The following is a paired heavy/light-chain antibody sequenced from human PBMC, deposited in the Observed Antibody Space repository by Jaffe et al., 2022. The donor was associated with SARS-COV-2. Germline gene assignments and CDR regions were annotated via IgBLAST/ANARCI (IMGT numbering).Light chain of an antibody. J-gene: IGLJ3*02. Sequence: QSALTQPASVSGSPGQSIAISCIGTSSDVGANKYVSWYQQHPGKAPKLILFDVSVRPSGVSDRFSGSKSGNTASLTISGLQPEDEAHYYCTSWISSTNLVFGGGTKLTVL. CDR2: DVS. V-gene: IGLV2-14*03. CDR1: SSDVGANKY. CDR3: TSWISSTNLV.
Heavy chain of an antibody. CDR1: GYTFTKHA. CDR2: INTDTGKP. Sequence: QVQLVQSGSELKKPGASVKVSCKGSGYTFTKHAINWVRQAPGQGLEWMGWINTDTGKPTYAQGFAGPFVFSLDTSVSTAYLQISRLKAEDTAVYYCARGGDCFDSWGQGTLVTVSS. CDR3: ARGGDCFDS. J-gene: IGHJ4*02. D-gene: IGHD4-17*01. V-gene: IGHV7-4-1*02.